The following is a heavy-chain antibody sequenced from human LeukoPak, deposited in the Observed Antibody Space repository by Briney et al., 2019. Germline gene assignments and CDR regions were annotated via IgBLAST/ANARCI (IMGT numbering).Heavy chain of an antibody. J-gene: IGHJ4*02. CDR2: IYYSGST. CDR1: GGPIISYY. D-gene: IGHD1-1*01. CDR3: ARLVPGGTWY. Sequence: PSETLSLTRSVSGGPIISYYGSWIRQPPGTGLEWIGYIYYSGSTNYNPSLKSRVTISVDTSKNQFSLKLSSVTAADTAVYYCARLVPGGTWYCDRGTLVTVSS. V-gene: IGHV4-59*01.